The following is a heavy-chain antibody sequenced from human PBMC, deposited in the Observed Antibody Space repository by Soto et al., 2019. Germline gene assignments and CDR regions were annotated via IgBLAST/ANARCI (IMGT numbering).Heavy chain of an antibody. CDR1: GFNVMSYW. D-gene: IGHD3-16*01. CDR2: VKEDGSEL. Sequence: GSLRLSCAVSGFNVMSYWMSWVRQAPGKGLEWVASVKEDGSELYYLHSVRGRFSISRDSAGNALHLTMNYLSAEDTGVYFCARDIGFDYVNWGQGIPVTVSS. J-gene: IGHJ4*02. V-gene: IGHV3-7*01. CDR3: ARDIGFDYVN.